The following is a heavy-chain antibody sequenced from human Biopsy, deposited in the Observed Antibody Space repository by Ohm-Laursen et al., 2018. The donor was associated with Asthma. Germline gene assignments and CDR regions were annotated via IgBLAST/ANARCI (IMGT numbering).Heavy chain of an antibody. CDR1: GASITSSAYY. J-gene: IGHJ4*02. V-gene: IGHV4-39*01. D-gene: IGHD2-2*01. CDR2: IYYGETT. CDR3: ARHDHRWDTYADF. Sequence: TLSLTCTVSGASITSSAYYWGWIRQPPGKGLEWNGSIYYGETTYYSPSLKSRVTISVYTSKNHFSLILCSVTAADTAVYYCARHDHRWDTYADFWGQGTLVTVSS.